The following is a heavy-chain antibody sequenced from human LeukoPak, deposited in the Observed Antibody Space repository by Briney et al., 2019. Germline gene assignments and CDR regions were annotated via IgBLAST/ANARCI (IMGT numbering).Heavy chain of an antibody. Sequence: SETLSLTCTVSGGSISSDGYYWNWIRQHPGKGLEWIGYIYYTGSTYYNPSLNSRVAILIDTSKNQFSLKLRSVTAADTAVYYCARQGPLDYDYVWGSYRNYYYYGMDVWGQGTTVTVSS. CDR2: IYYTGST. CDR3: ARQGPLDYDYVWGSYRNYYYYGMDV. J-gene: IGHJ6*02. D-gene: IGHD3-16*02. CDR1: GGSISSDGYY. V-gene: IGHV4-31*03.